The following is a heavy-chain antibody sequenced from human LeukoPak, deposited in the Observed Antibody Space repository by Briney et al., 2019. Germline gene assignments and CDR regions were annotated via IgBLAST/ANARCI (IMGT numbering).Heavy chain of an antibody. J-gene: IGHJ3*02. D-gene: IGHD6-13*01. CDR3: ARDAAAGTRAFDI. CDR1: GYTFTRYG. V-gene: IGHV1-18*01. Sequence: RASVKVSCKASGYTFTRYGISWVRQAPGQGLEWMGWISAYNGNTNYAQKLQGRVTMTTDTSTSTAYMELRSLRSDDTAVYYCARDAAAGTRAFDIWGQGTMVTVSS. CDR2: ISAYNGNT.